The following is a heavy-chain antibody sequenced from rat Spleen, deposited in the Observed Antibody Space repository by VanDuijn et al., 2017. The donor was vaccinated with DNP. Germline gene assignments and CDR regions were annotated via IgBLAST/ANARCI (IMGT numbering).Heavy chain of an antibody. CDR1: GFTFSDYA. CDR2: ISTSGGST. CDR3: ARWNSGHFDY. J-gene: IGHJ2*01. D-gene: IGHD4-3*01. Sequence: EVQLVESGGGLVQPGNSLKLSCAASGFTFSDYAMAWVRQSPKKGLEWVATISTSGGSTFYRDSVKGRFTISRDNAKNTLYLQMNSLRSEDMATYYCARWNSGHFDYWGQGVMVPVSS. V-gene: IGHV5S23*01.